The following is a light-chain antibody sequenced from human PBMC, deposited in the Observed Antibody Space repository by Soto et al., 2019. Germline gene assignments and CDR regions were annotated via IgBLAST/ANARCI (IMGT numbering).Light chain of an antibody. Sequence: DIQMTQSPYTLSASVGDRVTITCRASQSIDNWLAWYQQKPGKAPKFLIYEASSLESGVPSRFSGSGSGTEFTLTISSLQPDDFATYCCQQYSNYPRTFGQGTTVEIK. CDR1: QSIDNW. V-gene: IGKV1-5*01. CDR2: EAS. J-gene: IGKJ1*01. CDR3: QQYSNYPRT.